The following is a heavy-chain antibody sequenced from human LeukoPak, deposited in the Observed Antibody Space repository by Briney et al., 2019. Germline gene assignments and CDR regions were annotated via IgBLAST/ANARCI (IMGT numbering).Heavy chain of an antibody. CDR3: ASDAGGCGGDCPSFDY. CDR1: GFTFSSYS. Sequence: GGSLRLSCAASGFTFSSYSMNWVRQAPGKGLEWVSYISSSSSTIYYADSVKGRFTISRDNAKNSLYLQMNSLRAEDTAVYYCASDAGGCGGDCPSFDYWGQGTLVTVSS. CDR2: ISSSSSTI. J-gene: IGHJ4*02. V-gene: IGHV3-48*01. D-gene: IGHD2-21*01.